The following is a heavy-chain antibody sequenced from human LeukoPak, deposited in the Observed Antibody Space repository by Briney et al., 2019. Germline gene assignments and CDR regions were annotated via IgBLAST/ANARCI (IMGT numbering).Heavy chain of an antibody. J-gene: IGHJ4*02. CDR1: GGSISSYY. Sequence: SETLSLTCTVSGGSISSYYWSWIRQPPGKGLEWIGYIYYSGSTNYNPSLKSRVTISVDTSKNQFSLKLSSVTAADTAVYYCARGDGYKHGGYYFDYWGQGTLVTVSS. D-gene: IGHD5-24*01. CDR2: IYYSGST. V-gene: IGHV4-59*01. CDR3: ARGDGYKHGGYYFDY.